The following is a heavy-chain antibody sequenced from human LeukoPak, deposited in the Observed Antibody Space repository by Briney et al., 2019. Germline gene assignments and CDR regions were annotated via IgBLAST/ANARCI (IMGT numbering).Heavy chain of an antibody. D-gene: IGHD4-11*01. CDR2: ISYDGGNK. V-gene: IGHV3-30*03. Sequence: PGRSLRLSCAASGFTFSTYGMHWVRQAPGKGLEWVAVISYDGGNKYYADSVKGRFTISRDDSKNTLYLQMNSLRAEDTAMYYCARGLPPVMKYYFDYWGQGTLVTVSS. CDR3: ARGLPPVMKYYFDY. CDR1: GFTFSTYG. J-gene: IGHJ4*02.